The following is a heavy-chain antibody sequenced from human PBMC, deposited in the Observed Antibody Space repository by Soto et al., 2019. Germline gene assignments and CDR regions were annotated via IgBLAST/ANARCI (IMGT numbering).Heavy chain of an antibody. CDR1: GFTFSSYW. CDR3: ARSQTIAAAGTWGMDV. D-gene: IGHD6-13*01. Sequence: EVQLVESGGGLVQPGGSLRLSCAASGFTFSSYWIHWVRQAPGKGLVWVSRINSDGSSTSYADSVKGRFTISRDNAKNTLYLQMNSLRAEDTAVYYCARSQTIAAAGTWGMDVWGQGTMVTVSS. J-gene: IGHJ6*02. CDR2: INSDGSST. V-gene: IGHV3-74*01.